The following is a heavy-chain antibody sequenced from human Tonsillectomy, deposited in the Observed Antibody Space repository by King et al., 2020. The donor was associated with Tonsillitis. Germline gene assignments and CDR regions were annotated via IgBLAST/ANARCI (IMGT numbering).Heavy chain of an antibody. CDR1: GGSISTYY. Sequence: QPQESGPGLVKPSETLSLTCTLSGGSISTYYYTWVRQPPGKTLEWIGHIDYRGTTNFNPSLRSRVTMSIDMSKNQFSLKMTSVTAADTAVYYCVRDSGLVMDKWGQGTLVTVSS. D-gene: IGHD3/OR15-3a*01. J-gene: IGHJ4*02. V-gene: IGHV4-59*01. CDR3: VRDSGLVMDK. CDR2: IDYRGTT.